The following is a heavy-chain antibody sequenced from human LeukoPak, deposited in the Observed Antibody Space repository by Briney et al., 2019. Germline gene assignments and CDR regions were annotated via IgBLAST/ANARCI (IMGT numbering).Heavy chain of an antibody. Sequence: PSETLSLTCTVSGGSISSYYWSWIQQPPGKGLEWIGYIYYSGSTNYNPSLKSRVTISVDTSKNQFSLKLSSVTAADTAVYYCARLYFDVAGNYYFDYWGQGTLVTVSS. V-gene: IGHV4-59*08. CDR1: GGSISSYY. D-gene: IGHD6-19*01. CDR2: IYYSGST. CDR3: ARLYFDVAGNYYFDY. J-gene: IGHJ4*02.